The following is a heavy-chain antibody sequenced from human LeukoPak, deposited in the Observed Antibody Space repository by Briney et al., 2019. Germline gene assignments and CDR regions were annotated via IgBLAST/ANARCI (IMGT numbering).Heavy chain of an antibody. CDR1: GYTFTIYY. V-gene: IGHV1-46*01. D-gene: IGHD3-22*01. Sequence: GASVKVSCKASGYTFTIYYMHWVRQAPGQGLEWMGIINPSGGSTSYAQKFQGRVTMTTDTSTSTAYMELRSLRSDDTAVYYCARTRSSGHSDYWGQGTLVTVSS. CDR3: ARTRSSGHSDY. J-gene: IGHJ4*02. CDR2: INPSGGST.